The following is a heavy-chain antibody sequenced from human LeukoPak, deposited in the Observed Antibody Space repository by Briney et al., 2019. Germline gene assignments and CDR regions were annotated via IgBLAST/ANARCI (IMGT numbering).Heavy chain of an antibody. J-gene: IGHJ4*02. CDR3: ARGGTFVSDY. Sequence: GGSLRLSCAASGFTFSTFWMSWVRQAPGKGLEWVANIKEDGSEKYYVDSMKGRFTVSRDNAKNSLYLQMDSLRAEDTAVYYCARGGTFVSDYWGQETLVTVSS. CDR1: GFTFSTFW. CDR2: IKEDGSEK. D-gene: IGHD1-1*01. V-gene: IGHV3-7*01.